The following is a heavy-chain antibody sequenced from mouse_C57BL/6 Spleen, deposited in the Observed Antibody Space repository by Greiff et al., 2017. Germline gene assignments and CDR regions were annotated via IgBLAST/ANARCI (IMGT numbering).Heavy chain of an antibody. D-gene: IGHD2-2*01. Sequence: EVKLMESGGGLVKPGGSLKLSCAASGFTFSSYAMSWVRQTPEKRLEWVATISDGGSYTYYPDNVKGRFTISRDNAKNNLYLQMSHLKSEDTAMYYCARDDGYGEYYFDYWGQGTTLTVSS. CDR1: GFTFSSYA. CDR3: ARDDGYGEYYFDY. CDR2: ISDGGSYT. V-gene: IGHV5-4*01. J-gene: IGHJ2*01.